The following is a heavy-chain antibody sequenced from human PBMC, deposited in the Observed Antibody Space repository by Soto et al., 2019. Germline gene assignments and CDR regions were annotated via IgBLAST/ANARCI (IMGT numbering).Heavy chain of an antibody. D-gene: IGHD1-1*01. V-gene: IGHV3-48*01. CDR1: GFSFSSFS. Sequence: GGSLRLSCAASGFSFSSFSMNWVRQAPGKGLEWVSYISSTSSSISYSDSVKGRFTIFRDKAKNSLYLQINSLRAEDTALYYCTRGCSTGTCYNFDYWGRGTLVTVSS. J-gene: IGHJ4*02. CDR2: ISSTSSSI. CDR3: TRGCSTGTCYNFDY.